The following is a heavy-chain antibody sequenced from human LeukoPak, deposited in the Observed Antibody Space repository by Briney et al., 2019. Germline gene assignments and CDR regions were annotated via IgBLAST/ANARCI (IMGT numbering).Heavy chain of an antibody. CDR3: AREVRSSSWLPMDV. CDR1: GFTFSSYS. D-gene: IGHD6-13*01. V-gene: IGHV3-48*04. Sequence: GGSLRLSCAASGFTFSSYSMNWVRQAPGKGLEWVSYISSSSSTIYYADSVKGRFTISRDNAKNSLYLQMNSLRAEDTAVYYRAREVRSSSWLPMDVWGKGTTVTVSS. J-gene: IGHJ6*03. CDR2: ISSSSSTI.